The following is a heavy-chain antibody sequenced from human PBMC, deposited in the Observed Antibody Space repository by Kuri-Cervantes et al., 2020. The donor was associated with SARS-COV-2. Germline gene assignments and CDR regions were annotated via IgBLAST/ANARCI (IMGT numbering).Heavy chain of an antibody. J-gene: IGHJ6*03. Sequence: GESLKISCAASGFTFSDYYMSWIRQAPGKGLEWVPYISSSGSTIYYADSVKGRFTISRDNAKNSLYLQMNSLRAEDTAVYYCAKDPRIAAPTYYYYYYMDVWGKGTTVTVSS. CDR2: ISSSGSTI. D-gene: IGHD6-6*01. V-gene: IGHV3-11*04. CDR3: AKDPRIAAPTYYYYYYMDV. CDR1: GFTFSDYY.